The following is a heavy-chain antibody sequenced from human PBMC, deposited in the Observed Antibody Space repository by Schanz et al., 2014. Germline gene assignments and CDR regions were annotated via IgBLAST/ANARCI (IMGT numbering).Heavy chain of an antibody. CDR1: GYTFTSYY. CDR2: INPSGGST. V-gene: IGHV1-46*03. J-gene: IGHJ3*02. CDR3: ARGPSTGAFDI. Sequence: QVQLVQSGAEVKKPGASVKVSCKASGYTFTSYYMHWVRQAPGQGLEWMGIINPSGGSTSYAQKFQGRVTVTRDTSTSAVYMELSSLRSEDTAVYFCARGPSTGAFDIWGQWTMVSVSS.